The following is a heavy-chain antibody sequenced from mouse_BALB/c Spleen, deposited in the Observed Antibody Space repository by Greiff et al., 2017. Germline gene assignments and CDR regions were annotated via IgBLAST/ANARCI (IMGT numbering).Heavy chain of an antibody. J-gene: IGHJ2*01. CDR3: ARAGMGFDY. CDR2: IDTSDSYT. CDR1: GYTFTDYW. V-gene: IGHV1-69*01. Sequence: QVQLKQPGAELVMPGASVKMSCKASGYTFTDYWMHWVKQRPGQGLEWIGAIDTSDSYTSYNQKFKGKATLTVDESSSTAYMQLSSLTSEDSAVYYCARAGMGFDYWGQGTTLTVSS. D-gene: IGHD2-10*02.